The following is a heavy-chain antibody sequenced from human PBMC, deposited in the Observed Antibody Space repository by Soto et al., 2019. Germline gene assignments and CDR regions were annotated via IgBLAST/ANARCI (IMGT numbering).Heavy chain of an antibody. Sequence: PGGSLRLSCAASGFTFSSYAMSWVRQAPGKGLEWVSAISGSGGSTYYADSVKGRFTISRDNSKNTLYLQMNSLRAEDTAVYYCAKAPEYYYDSSGYLIDYWGQGTLVTVSS. V-gene: IGHV3-23*01. D-gene: IGHD3-22*01. CDR1: GFTFSSYA. CDR3: AKAPEYYYDSSGYLIDY. J-gene: IGHJ4*02. CDR2: ISGSGGST.